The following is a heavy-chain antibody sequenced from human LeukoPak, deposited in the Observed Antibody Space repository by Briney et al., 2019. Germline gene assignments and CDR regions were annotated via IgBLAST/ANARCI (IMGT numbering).Heavy chain of an antibody. V-gene: IGHV3-30*18. J-gene: IGHJ6*02. CDR2: ISYDGSNK. CDR3: AKDEQLDYYYCYGMDV. CDR1: GFTFSSYG. Sequence: GGSLRLSCAASGFTFSSYGMHWVRQAPGKGLEWVAVISYDGSNKYYADSVKGRFTISRDNSKNTLYLQMNSLRAEDTAVYYCAKDEQLDYYYCYGMDVWGQGTTVTVSS. D-gene: IGHD6-13*01.